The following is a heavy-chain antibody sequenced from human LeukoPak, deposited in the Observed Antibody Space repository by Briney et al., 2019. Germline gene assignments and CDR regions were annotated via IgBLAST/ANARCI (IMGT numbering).Heavy chain of an antibody. J-gene: IGHJ5*02. CDR2: IYGDGST. D-gene: IGHD3-22*01. V-gene: IGHV3-53*01. CDR3: AKGPYYYDSSSYSRRWFDP. CDR1: GFTVSSNY. Sequence: SGGSLRLSCAASGFTVSSNYMSWVRQAPGKGLEWVSVIYGDGSTYYADSVKGRFTISRDNSKNTLYLQMNSLRADDTAVYYCAKGPYYYDSSSYSRRWFDPWGQGTLVTVSS.